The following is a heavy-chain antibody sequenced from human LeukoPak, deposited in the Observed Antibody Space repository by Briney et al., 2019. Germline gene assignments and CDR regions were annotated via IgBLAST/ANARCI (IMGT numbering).Heavy chain of an antibody. CDR1: GFTFSSYS. Sequence: PGGSLRLSCAASGFTFSSYSMNWVRQAPGKGLEWVSSISSSSSYIYYADSVKGRFTISRDNAKNSLYLQMNSLRAEDTAVYYCARVGGVDQTTRSKDYYGSGSYMYYYYMDVWGKGTTVTISS. V-gene: IGHV3-21*01. CDR3: ARVGGVDQTTRSKDYYGSGSYMYYYYMDV. CDR2: ISSSSSYI. D-gene: IGHD3-10*01. J-gene: IGHJ6*03.